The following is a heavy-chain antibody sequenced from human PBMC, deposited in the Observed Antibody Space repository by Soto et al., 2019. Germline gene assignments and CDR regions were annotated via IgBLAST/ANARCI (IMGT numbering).Heavy chain of an antibody. CDR3: AKDSRNYYDSSGPY. J-gene: IGHJ4*02. CDR1: GDSVSNNNVV. V-gene: IGHV6-1*01. Sequence: SQTLSLTCAISGDSVSNNNVVWNWIRQSPSRGLEWLGRTYYRSKWSYEYAESVKSRIIINPDNSKNTLYLQMNSLRAEDTAVYYCAKDSRNYYDSSGPYWGQGTLVTVSS. CDR2: TYYRSKWSY. D-gene: IGHD3-22*01.